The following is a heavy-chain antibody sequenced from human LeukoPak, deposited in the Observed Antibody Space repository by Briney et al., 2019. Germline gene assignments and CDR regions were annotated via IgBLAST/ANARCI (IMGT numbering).Heavy chain of an antibody. Sequence: PGGSLRLSCAASGFTLSSYEMNWVRKAPGKGLERISYISSSSSTKNYADSVKGRFTIFRDNAKNSLYLQMNSLRAEDTAVYYCAREGYYDSSGYLGVFYYWGQGTLVTVSS. CDR3: AREGYYDSSGYLGVFYY. J-gene: IGHJ4*02. V-gene: IGHV3-48*03. CDR2: ISSSSSTK. CDR1: GFTLSSYE. D-gene: IGHD3-22*01.